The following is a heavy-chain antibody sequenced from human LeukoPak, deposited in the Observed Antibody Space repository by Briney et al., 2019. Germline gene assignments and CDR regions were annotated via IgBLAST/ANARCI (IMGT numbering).Heavy chain of an antibody. CDR2: ISAYNGNT. Sequence: ASVKVSCKASGYTFTSYGISWVRQAPGQGLEWMGWISAYNGNTNYAQKLQGRVTMTTDTSTSTAYMELRSLRSDDTAVYYCARRIHYYDSSGYFPDYWGQGTLVTVSS. CDR3: ARRIHYYDSSGYFPDY. CDR1: GYTFTSYG. J-gene: IGHJ4*02. V-gene: IGHV1-18*01. D-gene: IGHD3-22*01.